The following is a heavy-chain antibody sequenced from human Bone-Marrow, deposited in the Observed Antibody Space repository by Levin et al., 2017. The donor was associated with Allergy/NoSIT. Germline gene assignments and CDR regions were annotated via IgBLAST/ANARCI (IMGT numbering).Heavy chain of an antibody. V-gene: IGHV5-51*01. CDR1: GYSFTSYW. D-gene: IGHD4-17*01. CDR2: IYPGDSDT. Sequence: GESLKISCKGSGYSFTSYWIGWVRQMPGKGLEWMGIIYPGDSDTRYSPSFQGQVTISADKSISTAYLQWSSLKASDTAMYYCARSSALGPTVTDDSVYFQHWGQGTLVTVSS. CDR3: ARSSALGPTVTDDSVYFQH. J-gene: IGHJ1*01.